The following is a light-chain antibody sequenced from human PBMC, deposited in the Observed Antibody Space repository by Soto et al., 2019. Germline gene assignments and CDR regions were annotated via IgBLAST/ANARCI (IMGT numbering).Light chain of an antibody. CDR1: SSDVGGYNY. CDR3: SLYTSENTYV. Sequence: QSVLTQPASVSGSPGQSITLSCTGTSSDVGGYNYVSWYQQHPGKAPKLMIYEASNRPSGVPDRFSGSKSGNTASLTISGLQAADEADYYCSLYTSENTYVFGTGTKLTVL. J-gene: IGLJ1*01. V-gene: IGLV2-14*01. CDR2: EAS.